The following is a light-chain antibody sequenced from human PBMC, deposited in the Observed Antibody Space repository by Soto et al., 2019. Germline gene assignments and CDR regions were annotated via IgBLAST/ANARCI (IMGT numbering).Light chain of an antibody. CDR1: SSDIGDSNY. CDR3: SSFRSSSTSYV. V-gene: IGLV2-14*03. J-gene: IGLJ1*01. Sequence: QSVLTQPASVSGCPGQSITISCTGTSSDIGDSNYVSWYQQHPGKAPKLVIYDVSNRPSGVSNRFSGSKSANTASLTISGLQAEDEADYYCSSFRSSSTSYVFGTGTKVTVL. CDR2: DVS.